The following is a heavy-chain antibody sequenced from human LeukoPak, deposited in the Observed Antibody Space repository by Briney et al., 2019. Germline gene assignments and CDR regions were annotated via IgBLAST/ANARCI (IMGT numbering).Heavy chain of an antibody. D-gene: IGHD2-21*02. CDR3: ARPPVGYCGGDCYFHY. CDR2: INTNTGNP. Sequence: ASVKASCKASGYTFTSYAMNWVRQAPGQGLEWMGWINTNTGNPTYAQGFTGRFVFSLDTSVSTAYLQISSLKAEDTAVYYCARPPVGYCGGDCYFHYWGQGTLVTVSS. J-gene: IGHJ4*02. CDR1: GYTFTSYA. V-gene: IGHV7-4-1*02.